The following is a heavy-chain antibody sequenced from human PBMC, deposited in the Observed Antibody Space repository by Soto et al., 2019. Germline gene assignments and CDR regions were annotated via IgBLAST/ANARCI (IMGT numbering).Heavy chain of an antibody. D-gene: IGHD3-22*01. Sequence: GGSLRLSCAASGFTFSSYGMHWVRQAPGKGLEWVAVIWYDGSNKYYADSVKGRFTISRDNSKNTLYLQMNSLRAEDTAVYYCARGSYYYDSSGYGETKFDYWGQGTLVTVSS. CDR1: GFTFSSYG. CDR2: IWYDGSNK. CDR3: ARGSYYYDSSGYGETKFDY. V-gene: IGHV3-33*01. J-gene: IGHJ4*02.